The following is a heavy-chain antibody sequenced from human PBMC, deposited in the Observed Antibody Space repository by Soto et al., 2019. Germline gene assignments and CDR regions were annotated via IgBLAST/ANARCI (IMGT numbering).Heavy chain of an antibody. CDR1: GYTFTTHG. CDR2: ISAYNGNT. D-gene: IGHD2-15*01. Sequence: ASVMVSCKASGYTFTTHGISWVRQAPGQGLEWMGWISAYNGNTNYAQKLQGRVTMTTDTSTSTAYMELRSLRSDDTAVYYCAREVEGYCSGGSCYDYWGQGTLVTVSS. V-gene: IGHV1-18*04. CDR3: AREVEGYCSGGSCYDY. J-gene: IGHJ4*02.